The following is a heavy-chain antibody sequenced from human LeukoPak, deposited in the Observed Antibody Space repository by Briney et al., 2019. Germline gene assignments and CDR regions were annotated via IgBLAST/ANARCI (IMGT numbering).Heavy chain of an antibody. D-gene: IGHD6-25*01. CDR2: IIPIFGTA. J-gene: IGHJ4*02. Sequence: ASVKVSCKASGGTFGSYVISWVRQAPGQGLEWMGGIIPIFGTANYAQKFQGRVTMTTDTSTSTAYMELRSLRSDDTAVYYCAASRGSGFDYWGQGTLVTVSS. CDR3: AASRGSGFDY. V-gene: IGHV1-69*05. CDR1: GGTFGSYV.